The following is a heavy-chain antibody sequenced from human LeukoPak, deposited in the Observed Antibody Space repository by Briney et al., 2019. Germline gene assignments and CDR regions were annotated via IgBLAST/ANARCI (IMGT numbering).Heavy chain of an antibody. J-gene: IGHJ4*02. D-gene: IGHD5-24*01. V-gene: IGHV1-46*01. CDR2: INPSGGST. CDR3: ARGGKGNADGYNQALDY. CDR1: GYTFTNYH. Sequence: ASVKVSCEASGYTFTNYHIHWVRQAPGQGLEWMGIINPSGGSTTYAQKFQGRVTMTRDTSTSTVYMELSSLRSDDTAVYYCARGGKGNADGYNQALDYWGQGTLVTVSS.